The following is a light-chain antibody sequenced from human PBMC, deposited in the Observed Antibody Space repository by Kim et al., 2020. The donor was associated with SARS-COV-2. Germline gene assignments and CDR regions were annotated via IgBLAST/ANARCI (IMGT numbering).Light chain of an antibody. CDR1: KLGDKY. CDR2: QDA. CDR3: QTWDSSTAI. Sequence: VAPGQTAIITCSGDKLGDKYAFWYQQKPGPSPMVVIYQDAKRPSGIPERFSGSISGNTATLTISGTQPMDEADYYCQTWDSSTAIFGGGTQLTVL. V-gene: IGLV3-1*01. J-gene: IGLJ2*01.